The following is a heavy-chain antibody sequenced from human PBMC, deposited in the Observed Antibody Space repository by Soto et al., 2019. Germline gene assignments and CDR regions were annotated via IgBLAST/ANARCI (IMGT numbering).Heavy chain of an antibody. V-gene: IGHV5-10-1*01. CDR2: IDPSDSHT. CDR3: ARLPVFPAEGAMDA. D-gene: IGHD2-21*01. Sequence: GESLKSSCEGSGFKFSNYWISWVRQMPGKGLEWMGKIDPSDSHTIYSPSFQGHVTISAAKSISTAYLEWSSLKASDAAMYYCARLPVFPAEGAMDAGGKDTTATLSS. CDR1: GFKFSNYW. J-gene: IGHJ6*03.